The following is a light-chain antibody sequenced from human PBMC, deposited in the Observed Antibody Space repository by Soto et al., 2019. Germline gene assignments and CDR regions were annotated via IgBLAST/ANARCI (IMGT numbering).Light chain of an antibody. CDR2: DVS. J-gene: IGLJ1*01. V-gene: IGLV2-14*01. CDR1: SSDVGGYNY. CDR3: SSYTSSSTEV. Sequence: QSVLTQPASVSGSPGQSSTISCTGTSSDVGGYNYVSWYQQHPGKAPKHMIYDVSNRPSGVSNRFSGSMSGNTASLTISGLQAEDEADYYCSSYTSSSTEVFGTGTKLTVL.